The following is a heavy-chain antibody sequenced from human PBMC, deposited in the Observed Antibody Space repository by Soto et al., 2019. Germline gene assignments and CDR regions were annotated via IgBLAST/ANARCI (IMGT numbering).Heavy chain of an antibody. J-gene: IGHJ4*02. D-gene: IGHD2-21*02. CDR3: ARLPKGSLVTA. V-gene: IGHV3-48*02. CDR2: ISSNSDKT. CDR1: GFRFSEHS. Sequence: VVLVESGGGLVSPGGSLRLSCVASGFRFSEHSMNWVRQAPGKGLQWISYISSNSDKTYYADSVKGRFTVSRDNAKNALFLQMNSLRDDDTATSYCARLPKGSLVTAWGQGARVTVSS.